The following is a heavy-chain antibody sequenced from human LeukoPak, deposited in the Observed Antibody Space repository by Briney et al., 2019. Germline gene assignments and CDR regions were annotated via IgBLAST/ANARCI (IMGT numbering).Heavy chain of an antibody. Sequence: GESLRLSCAASGFTFSSYAMSWVRQAPGKGLEWVSAISGSGGSTYYADSVKGRFTISRDNSKNTLYLQMNSLRAEDTAVYYCAKDSFRGYDYGGFDYWGQGTLVTVSS. CDR3: AKDSFRGYDYGGFDY. J-gene: IGHJ4*02. D-gene: IGHD5-12*01. CDR1: GFTFSSYA. CDR2: ISGSGGST. V-gene: IGHV3-23*01.